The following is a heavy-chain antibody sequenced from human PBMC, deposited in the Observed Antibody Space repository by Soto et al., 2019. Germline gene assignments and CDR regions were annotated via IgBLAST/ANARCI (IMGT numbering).Heavy chain of an antibody. CDR1: GFNFGSYG. CDR2: LTASGLNT. V-gene: IGHV3-23*01. CDR3: AKGLGNAKEV. J-gene: IGHJ6*02. D-gene: IGHD2-8*01. Sequence: XGSLGLSCSASGFNFGSYGMSWVRQAPGKGLEWVSGLTASGLNTYYTDSVKGRFTISRDNSRNTVYLQMSGLRVEDTAVFHCAKGLGNAKEVWGQGTTVTVSS.